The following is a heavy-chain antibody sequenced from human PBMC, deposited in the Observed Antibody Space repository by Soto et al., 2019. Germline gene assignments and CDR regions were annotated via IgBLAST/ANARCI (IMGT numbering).Heavy chain of an antibody. J-gene: IGHJ4*02. Sequence: GGSLRLSCAASGFTFSSYAMSWVRQAPGKGLEWVSAISGNGGSTYYADSVKGRFTISRDNSKNTLYLQMNSLRAEDTAVYYCAKDWGYGRGGEVLGLDFWGQGTLVTVSS. D-gene: IGHD2-15*01. CDR3: AKDWGYGRGGEVLGLDF. V-gene: IGHV3-23*01. CDR2: ISGNGGST. CDR1: GFTFSSYA.